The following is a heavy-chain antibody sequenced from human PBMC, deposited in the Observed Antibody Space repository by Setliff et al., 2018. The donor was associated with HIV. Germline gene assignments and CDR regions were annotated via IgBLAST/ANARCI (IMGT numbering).Heavy chain of an antibody. CDR3: ARGRSCSSSSCYLVYYYYYGMDV. CDR1: GGSFSGYY. V-gene: IGHV4-34*01. CDR2: IIHTGST. D-gene: IGHD2-2*01. Sequence: KPSETLSLTCAVYGGSFSGYYWSWIRQPPGKGLEWIGEIIHTGSTNYNPSLKSRVTISVDTSKNQFSLRLSSVTAAYTAVYYCARGRSCSSSSCYLVYYYYYGMDVWGHGSTVTVSS. J-gene: IGHJ6*02.